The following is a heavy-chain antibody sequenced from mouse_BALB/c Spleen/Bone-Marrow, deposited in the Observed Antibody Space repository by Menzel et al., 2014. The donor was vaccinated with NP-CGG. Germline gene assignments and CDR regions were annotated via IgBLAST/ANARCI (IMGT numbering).Heavy chain of an antibody. CDR1: GFTFSSFG. CDR3: TRGGNWDDFDY. CDR2: ISSGSSTI. D-gene: IGHD4-1*01. J-gene: IGHJ2*01. V-gene: IGHV5-17*02. Sequence: EVNLVESGGGLVQPGGSRKLSCAASGFTFSSFGMHWVRQAPEKGLEWVAYISSGSSTIFYAETVKGRFTVSRDNPKNTLFLQMTSLRSEDTAMYYCTRGGNWDDFDYWGQGTTLTVSS.